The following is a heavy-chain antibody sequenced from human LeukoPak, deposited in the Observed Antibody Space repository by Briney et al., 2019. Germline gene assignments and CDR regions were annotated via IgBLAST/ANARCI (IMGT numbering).Heavy chain of an antibody. CDR3: ARDLGNWNSRYYYGMDV. D-gene: IGHD1-7*01. CDR2: IWYDGSNK. CDR1: GFTFSSYG. J-gene: IGHJ6*02. V-gene: IGHV3-33*01. Sequence: GGSLRLSCAASGFTFSSYGMHWVRQAPGKGLEWVAVIWYDGSNKYYADSVKGRFTISRDNSKNTLYLQMSSLRAEDTAVYYCARDLGNWNSRYYYGMDVWGQGTTVTVSS.